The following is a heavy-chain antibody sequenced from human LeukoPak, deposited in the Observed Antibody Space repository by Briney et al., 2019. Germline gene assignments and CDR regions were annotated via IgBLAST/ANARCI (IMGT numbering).Heavy chain of an antibody. J-gene: IGHJ3*02. CDR2: VNYSGST. CDR1: SGSINNYY. CDR3: ARVASRTTVVIPYAFDI. Sequence: SETLSLTCTVSSGSINNYYWSWIRQPPGKRLEWIGFVNYSGSTNYKSSLKSRATISVDTSKNQFSLKLSSVTAADTAVYYCARVASRTTVVIPYAFDIWGQGTMVTVSS. D-gene: IGHD4-23*01. V-gene: IGHV4-59*01.